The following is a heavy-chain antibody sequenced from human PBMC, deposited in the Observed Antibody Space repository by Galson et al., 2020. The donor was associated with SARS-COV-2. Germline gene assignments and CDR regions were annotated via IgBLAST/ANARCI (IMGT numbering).Heavy chain of an antibody. CDR1: GFTFSSNA. Sequence: GESLKISCAASGFTFSSNAMTWVRQAPGKGLEWVSSINDSGGSTFYTDSVKGRFTISRDNSKNMLYLQMNNLRAEDTAGYYCAKGDGALDYWGQGTLVTVSS. V-gene: IGHV3-23*01. CDR3: AKGDGALDY. CDR2: INDSGGST. J-gene: IGHJ4*02. D-gene: IGHD3-16*01.